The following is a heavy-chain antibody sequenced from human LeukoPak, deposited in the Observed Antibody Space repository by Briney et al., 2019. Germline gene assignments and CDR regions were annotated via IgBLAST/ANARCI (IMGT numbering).Heavy chain of an antibody. CDR1: AASVGSTGYH. D-gene: IGHD1-26*01. CDR2: IYYISNT. V-gene: IGHV4-61*08. J-gene: IGHJ4*02. Sequence: PSETLSLTCTVSAASVGSTGYHWSWIRHPPGGGLEWIGYIYYISNTNYNPSLKSRVPMTVDSSKNQFSLTLSSVTARATAVYYCARTQSQSGSYRYYFGYWGQGTLVTVSS. CDR3: ARTQSQSGSYRYYFGY.